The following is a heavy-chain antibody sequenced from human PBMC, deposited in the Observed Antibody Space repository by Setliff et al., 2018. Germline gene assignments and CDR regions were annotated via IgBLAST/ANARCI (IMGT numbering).Heavy chain of an antibody. Sequence: TSETLSLTCTVSGGSISSYYWSWIRQPPGKGLEWIGYIYYSGSTNYNPSLKSRVTISVDTSKNQFSLTLRSVTAADTAVYYCARHPTGFPNWFDVWGQGTLVTVSS. CDR1: GGSISSYY. CDR2: IYYSGST. D-gene: IGHD3-9*01. V-gene: IGHV4-59*08. CDR3: ARHPTGFPNWFDV. J-gene: IGHJ5*02.